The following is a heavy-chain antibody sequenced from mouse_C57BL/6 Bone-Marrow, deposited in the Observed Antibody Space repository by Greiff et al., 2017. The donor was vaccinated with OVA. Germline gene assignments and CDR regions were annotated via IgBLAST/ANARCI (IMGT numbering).Heavy chain of an antibody. Sequence: LQESGAELVKPGASVKISCKASGYAFSSYWLNWVKQRPGKGLEWIGQIYPGDGDTNYNGKFKGKATLTADKSSSTAYMQLSSLTSEDSAVYVCAILPNDGYYRYFDDWGTGTTVTVSS. CDR3: AILPNDGYYRYFDD. CDR1: GYAFSSYW. D-gene: IGHD2-3*01. CDR2: IYPGDGDT. V-gene: IGHV1-80*01. J-gene: IGHJ1*03.